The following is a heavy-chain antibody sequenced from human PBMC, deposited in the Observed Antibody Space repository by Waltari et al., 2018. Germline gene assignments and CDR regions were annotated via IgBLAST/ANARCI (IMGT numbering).Heavy chain of an antibody. Sequence: QVQLQQWGAGLLKPSETLSLTCAVYGGSFSGYYWSWIRQPPGKGLEWSGEINHSGSTDYNPALKSRVTISVDTSKNQCSLKLSSVTAADTAVYYCARGRVVTMVRGPRRVFDYWGQGTLVTVSS. J-gene: IGHJ4*02. CDR3: ARGRVVTMVRGPRRVFDY. D-gene: IGHD3-10*01. V-gene: IGHV4-34*01. CDR1: GGSFSGYY. CDR2: INHSGST.